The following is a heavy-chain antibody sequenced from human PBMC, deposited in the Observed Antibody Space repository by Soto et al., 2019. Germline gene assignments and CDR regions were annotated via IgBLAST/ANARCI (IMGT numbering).Heavy chain of an antibody. CDR2: ISGSGGST. CDR1: GFTFSSYA. D-gene: IGHD5-12*01. CDR3: AKDSAGYSGYDGRVFTY. J-gene: IGHJ4*02. Sequence: GGSLRLSCAASGFTFSSYAMSWVRQAPGKGLEWVSAISGSGGSTYYADSVKGRFTISRDNSKNTLYLQMNSLRAEDTAVYYCAKDSAGYSGYDGRVFTYWGQGTLVTVSS. V-gene: IGHV3-23*01.